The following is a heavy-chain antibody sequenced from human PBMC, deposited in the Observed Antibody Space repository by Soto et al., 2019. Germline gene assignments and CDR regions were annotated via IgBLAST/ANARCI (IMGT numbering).Heavy chain of an antibody. CDR1: GGSISSGGYY. D-gene: IGHD2-21*02. Sequence: PSETLSLTCTVSGGSISSGGYYWSWIRQHPGKGLERIGYIYDSGSTYYNPSLNSRTTISVDTSNNQFPLMLSSVPAADTAVYYCASQSPYCGGDCYSWFDPWGQGTLVTVCS. CDR3: ASQSPYCGGDCYSWFDP. J-gene: IGHJ5*02. V-gene: IGHV4-31*03. CDR2: IYDSGST.